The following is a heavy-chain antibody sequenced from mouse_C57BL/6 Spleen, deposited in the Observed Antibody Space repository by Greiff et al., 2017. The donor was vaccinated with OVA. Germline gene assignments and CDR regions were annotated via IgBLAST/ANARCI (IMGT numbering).Heavy chain of an antibody. CDR3: ARERGLLGPYAMDY. CDR1: GYAFSSSW. Sequence: QVQLQQSGPELVKPGASVKISCKASGYAFSSSWMNWVKQRPGKGLEWIGRIYPGDGDTNYNGKFKGKATLTADKSSSTAYMQLSSLTSEDSAVYFCARERGLLGPYAMDYWGQGASVTVSS. J-gene: IGHJ4*01. V-gene: IGHV1-82*01. D-gene: IGHD2-13*01. CDR2: IYPGDGDT.